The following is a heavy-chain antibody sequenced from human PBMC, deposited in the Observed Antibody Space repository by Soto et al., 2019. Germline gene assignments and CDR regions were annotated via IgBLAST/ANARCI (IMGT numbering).Heavy chain of an antibody. J-gene: IGHJ5*02. D-gene: IGHD3-10*01. CDR3: ARGRLWFGDLWSWFDP. CDR2: MNPNSGNT. V-gene: IGHV1-8*01. Sequence: QVQLVQSGAEVKKPGASVKVSCKASGYTFTSYDINWVRQATGQGLEWMGWMNPNSGNTGYAQKLQSSATKTXXTXLXXAYMELNSLRSEDTAVYSCARGRLWFGDLWSWFDPWGQGTLVTVSS. CDR1: GYTFTSYD.